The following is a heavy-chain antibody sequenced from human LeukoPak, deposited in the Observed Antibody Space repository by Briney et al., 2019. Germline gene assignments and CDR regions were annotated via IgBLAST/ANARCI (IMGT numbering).Heavy chain of an antibody. V-gene: IGHV3-33*01. J-gene: IGHJ4*02. CDR1: GFTFSSYG. Sequence: PGRSLRLSCAASGFTFSSYGMHWVRQAPGKGLEWVAVIWYDGSNKYYADSVKGRFTISRDKSKNTLYLQMNSLRAEDTAVYYCARDRSYYNVFDYWGQGTLVTVSS. CDR3: ARDRSYYNVFDY. CDR2: IWYDGSNK. D-gene: IGHD3-10*01.